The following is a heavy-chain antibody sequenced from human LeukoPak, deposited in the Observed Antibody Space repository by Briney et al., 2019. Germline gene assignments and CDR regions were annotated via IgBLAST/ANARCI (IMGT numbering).Heavy chain of an antibody. CDR1: GGSISSGSYY. Sequence: SETLSLTCTVSGGSISSGSYYWSWIRQPAGKGLEWIGRIYTSGSTNYNPSLKSRVTISVDTSKNQFSLKLSSVTAADTPVYYCARTSSSSSPYGYWGQGTLVTVSS. J-gene: IGHJ4*02. CDR3: ARTSSSSSPYGY. CDR2: IYTSGST. D-gene: IGHD6-6*01. V-gene: IGHV4-61*02.